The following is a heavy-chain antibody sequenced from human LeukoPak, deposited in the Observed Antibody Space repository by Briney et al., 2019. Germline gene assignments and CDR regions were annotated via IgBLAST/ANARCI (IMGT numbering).Heavy chain of an antibody. D-gene: IGHD1-14*01. CDR2: ISDSGDNT. CDR3: AKGGTRFSFDY. CDR1: GFTFSNYV. J-gene: IGHJ4*02. V-gene: IGHV3-23*01. Sequence: GGSLTLSCGASGFTFSNYVMSWVRQAPGKGLEWVSAISDSGDNTYYADSVKGRFTISRDNSKNTLYLQMNSLRAEGTAEYYWAKGGTRFSFDYWGQGTLVTVSS.